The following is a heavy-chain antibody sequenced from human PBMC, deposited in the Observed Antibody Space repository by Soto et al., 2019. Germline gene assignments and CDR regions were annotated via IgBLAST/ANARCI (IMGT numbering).Heavy chain of an antibody. CDR1: GYTFTSYG. D-gene: IGHD3-22*01. Sequence: GASVKVSCKASGYTFTSYGISWVRQAPGQGLEWMGWISAYNGNTNYAQKLQGRVTMTTDTSTSTAYMELRSLRSDDTAVYYCARDRRYYYDSSGPDYWGQGTLVTVS. V-gene: IGHV1-18*01. CDR2: ISAYNGNT. J-gene: IGHJ4*02. CDR3: ARDRRYYYDSSGPDY.